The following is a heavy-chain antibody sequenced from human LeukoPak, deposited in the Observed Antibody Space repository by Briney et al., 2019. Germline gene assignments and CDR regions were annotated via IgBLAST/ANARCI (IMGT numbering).Heavy chain of an antibody. D-gene: IGHD4-17*01. CDR3: ARAILRSSDY. CDR1: GFTFSSYG. Sequence: GGSLRLSCAASGFTFSSYGMHWVRQAPGKGLEWVANIKQDGSEKYYVDSVKGRFTISRDNAKNSLYLQMNSLRAEDTAVYYCARAILRSSDYWGQGTLVTVSS. V-gene: IGHV3-7*01. CDR2: IKQDGSEK. J-gene: IGHJ4*02.